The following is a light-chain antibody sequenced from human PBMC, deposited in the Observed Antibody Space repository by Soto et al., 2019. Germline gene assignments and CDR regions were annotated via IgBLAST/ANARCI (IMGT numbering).Light chain of an antibody. CDR2: AAS. CDR3: QQLNSYPLT. J-gene: IGKJ4*01. CDR1: QGISSY. Sequence: DIQLTQSPSFLSASVGDRVTITCRASQGISSYLAWYQQKPEKAPKLLIYAASTLQSGVPSRFSGSGSGTEFTLTISSLQPEDFATYYCQQLNSYPLTLGGGTKVDIK. V-gene: IGKV1-9*01.